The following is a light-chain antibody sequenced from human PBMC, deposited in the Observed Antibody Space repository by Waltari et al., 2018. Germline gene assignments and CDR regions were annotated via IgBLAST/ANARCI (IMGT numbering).Light chain of an antibody. CDR2: GNS. CDR3: QSYDSSLSGSDVV. Sequence: QSVLTQPPSVSGAPGQRVTISCTGSSSNIGAPYDVHWYRQLPGTAPKLLIFGNSNRPSGVPDRFSGSKSGTSASLAITGLQAEDGADYYGQSYDSSLSGSDVVFGGGTKLTVL. V-gene: IGLV1-40*01. CDR1: SSNIGAPYD. J-gene: IGLJ2*01.